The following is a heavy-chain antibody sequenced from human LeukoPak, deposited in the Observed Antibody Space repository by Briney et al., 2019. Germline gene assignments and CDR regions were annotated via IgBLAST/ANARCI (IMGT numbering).Heavy chain of an antibody. Sequence: GASVKVSCKASGYTFTGYYMHWVRQAPGQGLEWMGWINPNSGDTIYAKKFQARVTLTRDTSISTAYMELSRLRSDDTAVYYCATEGGLGLGENWFDPWGQGTLVTVSS. D-gene: IGHD3/OR15-3a*01. J-gene: IGHJ5*02. CDR2: INPNSGDT. V-gene: IGHV1-2*02. CDR1: GYTFTGYY. CDR3: ATEGGLGLGENWFDP.